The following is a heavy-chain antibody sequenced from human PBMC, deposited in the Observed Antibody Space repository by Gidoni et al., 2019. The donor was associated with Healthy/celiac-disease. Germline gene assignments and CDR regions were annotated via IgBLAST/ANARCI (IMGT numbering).Heavy chain of an antibody. J-gene: IGHJ4*02. V-gene: IGHV3-30-3*01. CDR1: GFTFSSYA. CDR2: ISYDGSNK. D-gene: IGHD3-16*01. CDR3: ARDLSETGGY. Sequence: QVQLVESGGGVVQPGRSLSLSCAASGFTFSSYAMHWVRQAPGKGLEWVAVISYDGSNKYYADSVKGRFTISRDNSKNTLYLQMNSLRAEDTAVYYCARDLSETGGYWGQGTLVTVSS.